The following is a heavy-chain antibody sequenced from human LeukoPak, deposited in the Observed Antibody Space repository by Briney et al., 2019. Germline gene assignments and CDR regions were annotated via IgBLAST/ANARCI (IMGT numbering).Heavy chain of an antibody. CDR1: GFTFSSYA. Sequence: GRSLRLSCAASGFTFSSYAMHWVRQAPGKGLEGVALISYDESNTFYADSVKGRFTISRDNSKNTLYLQMNSLRVEDTAVYYCARGRWRSYYYYMDVWGKGTTVTISS. D-gene: IGHD3-3*01. J-gene: IGHJ6*03. V-gene: IGHV3-30*04. CDR2: ISYDESNT. CDR3: ARGRWRSYYYYMDV.